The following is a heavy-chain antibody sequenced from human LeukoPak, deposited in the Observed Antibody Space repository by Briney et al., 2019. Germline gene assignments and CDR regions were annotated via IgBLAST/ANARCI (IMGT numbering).Heavy chain of an antibody. V-gene: IGHV3-48*04. D-gene: IGHD1-26*01. CDR2: ISSSSSTI. CDR1: GFTFSSYS. J-gene: IGHJ4*02. Sequence: PGGSLRLSCAASGFTFSSYSMNWVRQAPGKGLEWVSYISSSSSTIYYAGSVKGRFTISRDNAKNSLYLQMNSLRAEDTAVYYCARDQEDIVGDFDYRGQGTLVTVSS. CDR3: ARDQEDIVGDFDY.